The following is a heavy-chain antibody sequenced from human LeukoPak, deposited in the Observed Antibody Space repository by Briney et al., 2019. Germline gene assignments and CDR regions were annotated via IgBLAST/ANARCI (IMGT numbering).Heavy chain of an antibody. CDR3: AKDSMVRGVIGY. D-gene: IGHD3-10*01. V-gene: IGHV3-23*01. CDR1: GFTFTDYA. Sequence: GGSLRLSCAASGFTFTDYAMSWVRQAPEKGLEWVSTISHSGGGTYYAESVKGRFTISRDNSKNTVYLQMNSLRAEDTAVYYCAKDSMVRGVIGYWGQGTLVTVSS. J-gene: IGHJ4*02. CDR2: ISHSGGGT.